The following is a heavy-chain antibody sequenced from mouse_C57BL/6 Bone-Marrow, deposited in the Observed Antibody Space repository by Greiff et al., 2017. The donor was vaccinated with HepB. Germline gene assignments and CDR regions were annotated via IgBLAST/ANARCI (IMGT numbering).Heavy chain of an antibody. CDR1: GYTFTSYW. D-gene: IGHD1-1*01. J-gene: IGHJ2*01. CDR3: AYDYGSSPYFDY. V-gene: IGHV1-64*01. CDR2: IHPNSGST. Sequence: QVQLQQPGAELVKPGASVKLSCKASGYTFTSYWMHWVKQRPGQGLEWIGMIHPNSGSTNYNEKFKSKATLTVDKSSSTAYMQLSSLTSEDSAVYYCAYDYGSSPYFDYWGQGTTLTVYS.